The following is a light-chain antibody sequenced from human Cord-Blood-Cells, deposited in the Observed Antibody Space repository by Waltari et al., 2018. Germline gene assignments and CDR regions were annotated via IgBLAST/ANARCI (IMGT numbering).Light chain of an antibody. V-gene: IGKV1-8*01. CDR1: QGISSY. Sequence: AIRMTQSPSSFSASTGDRVPITCRGSQGISSYLAWYQQKTGKATKLLIYAASTWQSGVPSRFSGSVAGTDFTRTISCLQSEDFATYYCHQYYSYPPFTFGQGTKLEIK. CDR2: AAS. J-gene: IGKJ2*01. CDR3: HQYYSYPPFT.